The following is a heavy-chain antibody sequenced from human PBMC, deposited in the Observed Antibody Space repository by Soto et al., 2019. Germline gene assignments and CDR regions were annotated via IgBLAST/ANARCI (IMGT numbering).Heavy chain of an antibody. Sequence: IRHFWVSFRQPPRKGLEWIGYIYYSGSTNYNPSLKSRVTISVDTSKNHFSLRLSSVTAADTAVFYCARLKVGSNYYAYYMDACCTGTTVTVFS. CDR3: ARLKVGSNYYAYYMDA. D-gene: IGHD1-26*01. CDR2: IYYSGST. CDR1: IRHF. J-gene: IGHJ6*03. V-gene: IGHV4-59*08.